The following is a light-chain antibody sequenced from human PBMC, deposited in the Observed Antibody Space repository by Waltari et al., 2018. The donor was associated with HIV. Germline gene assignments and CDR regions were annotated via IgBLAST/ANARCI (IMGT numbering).Light chain of an antibody. CDR3: QQYGSSPCT. J-gene: IGKJ2*02. CDR2: GAS. CDR1: QSISSGS. Sequence: LVLTQSPATLSLSPGERATLSCRASQSISSGSLAWYQQRPGQPPRLLIYGASNRATGIPDRFSGSGSGTVFTLTITGMEPEDFAMYYCQQYGSSPCTFGLGTKLEI. V-gene: IGKV3-20*01.